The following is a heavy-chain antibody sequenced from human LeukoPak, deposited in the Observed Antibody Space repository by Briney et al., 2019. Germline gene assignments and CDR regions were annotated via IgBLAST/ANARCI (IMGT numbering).Heavy chain of an antibody. J-gene: IGHJ4*02. D-gene: IGHD6-13*01. CDR3: AKELSAGTGGGWEDYFDY. CDR1: GFTFSSYG. V-gene: IGHV3-30*18. Sequence: GGSLRLSCAASGFTFSSYGMHWVRQAPGKGLEWVSVISYDGSNKFYADSVKGRFAISRDNSKSTLYLQMNSLRAEDTAVYYCAKELSAGTGGGWEDYFDYWGQGTLVTVSS. CDR2: ISYDGSNK.